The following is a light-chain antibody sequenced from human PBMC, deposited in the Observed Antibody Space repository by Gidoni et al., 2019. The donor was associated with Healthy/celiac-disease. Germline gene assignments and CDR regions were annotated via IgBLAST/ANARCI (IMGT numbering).Light chain of an antibody. V-gene: IGLV2-23*02. J-gene: IGLJ3*02. CDR1: SSDVGSYNL. CDR2: EVS. Sequence: HSALTQPASLSWSPGQSITISCTGTSSDVGSYNLVSWYQQNPGKAPKLMIYEVSKRPSGVSNRFSGSKSGNTASLTISGLQAEDEADYYCCSYAGSSTWVFGGGTKLTVL. CDR3: CSYAGSSTWV.